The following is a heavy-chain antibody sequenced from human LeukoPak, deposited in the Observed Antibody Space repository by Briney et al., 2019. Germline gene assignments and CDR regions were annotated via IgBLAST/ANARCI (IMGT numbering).Heavy chain of an antibody. J-gene: IGHJ5*02. Sequence: GGSLRLSCAASGFTFSTYSMNWVRQAPGKGLEWVSSITGSSSFIYYADSVKGRFTVSRDNAKNSLHLQMNSLRAEDTAVYYCARNYDRSGYGYNWFDPWGQGTLVNVSS. V-gene: IGHV3-21*01. CDR1: GFTFSTYS. CDR2: ITGSSSFI. CDR3: ARNYDRSGYGYNWFDP. D-gene: IGHD3-22*01.